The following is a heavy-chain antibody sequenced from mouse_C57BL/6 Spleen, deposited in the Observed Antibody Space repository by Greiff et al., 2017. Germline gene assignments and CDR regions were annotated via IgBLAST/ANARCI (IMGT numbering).Heavy chain of an antibody. CDR2: IYPGSGNT. D-gene: IGHD2-5*01. CDR1: GYSFTSYY. Sequence: QVQLQQSGPELVKPGASVKISCKASGYSFTSYYIHWVKQRPGQGLEWIGWIYPGSGNTTYNEKFKGKATLTADTSSSTAYMQLSSLTSEDSAVYYCEGYYSNYWDYWGQGTSVTVSS. V-gene: IGHV1-66*01. CDR3: EGYYSNYWDY. J-gene: IGHJ4*01.